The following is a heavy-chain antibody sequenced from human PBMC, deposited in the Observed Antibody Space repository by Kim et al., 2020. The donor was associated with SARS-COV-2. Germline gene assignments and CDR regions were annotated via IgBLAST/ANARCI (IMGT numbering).Heavy chain of an antibody. J-gene: IGHJ4*01. CDR1: GFTFSSYG. Sequence: GGSLRLSCVASGFTFSSYGMHWVRQAPGKGLEWVAVISYDGSNKYYADSVKGRFTISRDNSKNTLYLQMNSLRAEDTAVYYCAKQGGYSYGPNYFDYWG. CDR3: AKQGGYSYGPNYFDY. V-gene: IGHV3-30*18. D-gene: IGHD5-18*01. CDR2: ISYDGSNK.